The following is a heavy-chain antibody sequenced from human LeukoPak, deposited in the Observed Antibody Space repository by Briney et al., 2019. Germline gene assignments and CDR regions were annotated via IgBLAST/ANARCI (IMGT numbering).Heavy chain of an antibody. J-gene: IGHJ4*02. CDR2: IYYSGST. CDR3: ARRGYSSGYFYFAY. V-gene: IGHV4-59*08. Sequence: SETLSLTCTVSGGSISSYYWTWIRQPPGKGLEWIGYIYYSGSTNYNPSLKSRVTISVDTSKNQFSLRLSSVAAAATAVYYCARRGYSSGYFYFAYWGRGTLVTVSS. CDR1: GGSISSYY. D-gene: IGHD6-19*01.